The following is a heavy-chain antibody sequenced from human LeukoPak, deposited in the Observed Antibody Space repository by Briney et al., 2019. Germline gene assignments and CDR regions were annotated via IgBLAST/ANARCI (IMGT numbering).Heavy chain of an antibody. D-gene: IGHD3-22*01. CDR1: GDSISSGDYY. CDR3: AKTYYDSSGYHFDN. CDR2: IYYSGRS. J-gene: IGHJ4*02. V-gene: IGHV4-30-4*01. Sequence: PSETLSLTCTVSGDSISSGDYYWSWIRQPPGKGLEWIGYIYYSGRSYYNPSLESRITISVDTSKNQFSPKLRSVTAADTAVYYCAKTYYDSSGYHFDNWGQGTLVTVSS.